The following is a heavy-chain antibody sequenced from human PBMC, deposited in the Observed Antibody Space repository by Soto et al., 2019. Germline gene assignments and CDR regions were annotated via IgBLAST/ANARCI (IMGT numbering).Heavy chain of an antibody. V-gene: IGHV1-3*01. D-gene: IGHD6-13*01. CDR1: GYIFTSYG. CDR3: ASSLQQLVRGYFDY. J-gene: IGHJ4*02. CDR2: INAGNGNT. Sequence: ASVKFYCKASGYIFTSYGISWVRLAPGQGLEWMGWINAGNGNTKYSQKFQGRVTITRDTSASTAYMELSSLRSEDTAVYYCASSLQQLVRGYFDYWGQGTLVTVSS.